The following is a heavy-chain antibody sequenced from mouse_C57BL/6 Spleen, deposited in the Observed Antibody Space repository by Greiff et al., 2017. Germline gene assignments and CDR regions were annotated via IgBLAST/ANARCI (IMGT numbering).Heavy chain of an antibody. CDR3: AKGGFPWFAY. CDR2: INPNNGGT. V-gene: IGHV1-26*01. D-gene: IGHD1-1*02. J-gene: IGHJ3*01. Sequence: EVQLQQSGPELVKPGASVKLSCKASGYTFTDYYMNWVKQSHGKSLEWIGDINPNNGGTSYNQKFKGKATLTVDKSSSTAFMELRSLTSEDSAVYYSAKGGFPWFAYWGQGTLVTVSA. CDR1: GYTFTDYY.